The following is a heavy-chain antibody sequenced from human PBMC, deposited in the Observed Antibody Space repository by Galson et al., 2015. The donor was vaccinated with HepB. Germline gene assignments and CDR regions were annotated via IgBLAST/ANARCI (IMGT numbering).Heavy chain of an antibody. J-gene: IGHJ4*02. CDR2: ISSSSSYT. D-gene: IGHD3-3*01. Sequence: SLRLSCAASGFTFSDYYMSWIRQAPGKGLEWVSYISSSSSYTNYADSVKGRFTISRDNAKNSLYLQMNSLRAEDTAVYYCAREYYDFWSGYVKRGTTEYYFDYWGQGTLVTVSS. V-gene: IGHV3-11*06. CDR1: GFTFSDYY. CDR3: AREYYDFWSGYVKRGTTEYYFDY.